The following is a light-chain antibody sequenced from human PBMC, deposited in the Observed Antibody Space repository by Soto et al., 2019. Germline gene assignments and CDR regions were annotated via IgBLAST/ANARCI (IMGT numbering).Light chain of an antibody. J-gene: IGKJ3*01. V-gene: IGKV1D-12*01. CDR2: AAS. CDR1: QDIGTW. Sequence: DVQMTQSPSSVSASIGGRVIITCRASQDIGTWLAWYQQKPGKAPNLLIYAASHLQSGVPSKFSVGGSGTDFTLTISSLQPEDSAIYYCQQCYSHPFPFGPGTKVDI. CDR3: QQCYSHPFP.